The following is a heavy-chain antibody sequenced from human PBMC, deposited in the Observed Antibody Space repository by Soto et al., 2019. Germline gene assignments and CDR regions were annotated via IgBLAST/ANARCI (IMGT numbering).Heavy chain of an antibody. J-gene: IGHJ4*02. CDR3: ARYGPGKVIDY. CDR1: GFNFGSYG. CDR2: IWYDGSNK. V-gene: IGHV3-33*01. Sequence: QVQLVESGGGVVQPGRSLRLSCAASGFNFGSYGMHWVRQAPGKGLEWVAVIWYDGSNKYYADSVKGRIIISRDNSKNTVYLQVNSLRADDTAVYYCARYGPGKVIDYWGQGTLVTVSS. D-gene: IGHD3-10*01.